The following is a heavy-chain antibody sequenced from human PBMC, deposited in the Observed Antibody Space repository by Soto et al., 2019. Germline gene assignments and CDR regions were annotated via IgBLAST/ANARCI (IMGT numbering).Heavy chain of an antibody. Sequence: RRLSCAASGFTFTTYAMCWVRQAPGKGLEWVSSISVSGDRTFYADFVKGRFTISRDNRRNTLHLQMNSLRAEDTAVYHCVKDGDSISSNKPLDYWGQGTLLTVS. CDR2: ISVSGDRT. CDR3: VKDGDSISSNKPLDY. D-gene: IGHD2-2*01. CDR1: GFTFTTYA. J-gene: IGHJ4*02. V-gene: IGHV3-23*01.